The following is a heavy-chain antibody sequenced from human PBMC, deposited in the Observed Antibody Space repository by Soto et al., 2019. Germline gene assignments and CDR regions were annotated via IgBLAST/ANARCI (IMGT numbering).Heavy chain of an antibody. J-gene: IGHJ4*02. CDR3: AGGGGVYYFDY. Sequence: QVQLQESGPGLVKPSETLSLTCTVYGGSISSYYWSWIRQPPGKGLEWIGFIYYSGITDYNPSLKSRVTISVDTSKSQFSLHLSSVTSADTAVYYCAGGGGVYYFDYWGQGTLVTVSS. CDR1: GGSISSYY. V-gene: IGHV4-59*01. CDR2: IYYSGIT. D-gene: IGHD2-8*02.